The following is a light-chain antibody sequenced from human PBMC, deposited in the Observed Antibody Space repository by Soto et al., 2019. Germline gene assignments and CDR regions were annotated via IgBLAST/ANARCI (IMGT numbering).Light chain of an antibody. Sequence: QSVLTQPPSASGTPGQRVTISCSGSSSNIGSNTVTWYQQLPGTAPKLLIYSNNQRPSGVPDRFSGSKSGTSASLAISGLQSEDEADYYCAAGDDSLNGPVFGGGTQLTV. CDR2: SNN. CDR3: AAGDDSLNGPV. V-gene: IGLV1-44*01. J-gene: IGLJ7*01. CDR1: SSNIGSNT.